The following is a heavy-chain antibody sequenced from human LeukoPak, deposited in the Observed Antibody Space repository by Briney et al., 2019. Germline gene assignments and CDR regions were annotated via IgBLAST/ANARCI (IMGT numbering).Heavy chain of an antibody. CDR3: ARVRYDYYYGMDV. Sequence: AXSGFTFSTYSMNWVRQAPGKGLEGVSSISSSSSYIYYADSVKGRFTISRDNAKNSLYLQMNSLRAEDTAVYYCARVRYDYYYGMDVWGKGTTVTVSS. CDR1: GFTFSTYS. J-gene: IGHJ6*04. V-gene: IGHV3-21*01. CDR2: ISSSSSYI.